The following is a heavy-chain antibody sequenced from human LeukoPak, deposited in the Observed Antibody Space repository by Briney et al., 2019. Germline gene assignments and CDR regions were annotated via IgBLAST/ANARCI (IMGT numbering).Heavy chain of an antibody. CDR3: ARDRRRLRGMNGDGDAFDI. CDR2: IYSDGSI. CDR1: GFSVRSNY. Sequence: GGSLRLSCAASGFSVRSNYISWVRQAPGKGLEWVSMIYSDGSIFHADSVKGRFTMSRDNSRDTLDLQMNSLRVEDTAVYFCARDRRRLRGMNGDGDAFDIWGQGTMVTVSS. J-gene: IGHJ3*02. D-gene: IGHD1-1*01. V-gene: IGHV3-53*01.